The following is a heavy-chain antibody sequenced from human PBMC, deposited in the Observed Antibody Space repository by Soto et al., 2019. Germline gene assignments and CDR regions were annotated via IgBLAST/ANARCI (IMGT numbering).Heavy chain of an antibody. CDR3: VRGSFCTTTTCYNLGLFAP. CDR1: GFTFSGFV. D-gene: IGHD2-2*02. V-gene: IGHV3-33*01. CDR2: IWYDGSHR. J-gene: IGHJ5*02. Sequence: GGSLRLSYATSGFTFSGFVMQWVRQAPGKGLEWVAVIWYDGSHRYYADSVRGRFTISRDDAKNTLYLQMNNLKVEDPAVYYCVRGSFCTTTTCYNLGLFAPWGQGTLVTVPS.